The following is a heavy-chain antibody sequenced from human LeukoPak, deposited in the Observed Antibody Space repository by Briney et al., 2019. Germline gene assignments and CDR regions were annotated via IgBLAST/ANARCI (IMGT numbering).Heavy chain of an antibody. J-gene: IGHJ4*02. CDR1: GFTFGDYA. Sequence: PGGSLRLSCTASGFTFGDYALSWVRQAPGKGLEWVGFIRGKAYGGTTEYGASVKGRFTISRDDSKSIAYLQMNSLKTEDTAVYYCARHYYYGSGSYYPTDWGQGTLVTVSS. CDR3: ARHYYYGSGSYYPTD. CDR2: IRGKAYGGTT. V-gene: IGHV3-49*04. D-gene: IGHD3-10*01.